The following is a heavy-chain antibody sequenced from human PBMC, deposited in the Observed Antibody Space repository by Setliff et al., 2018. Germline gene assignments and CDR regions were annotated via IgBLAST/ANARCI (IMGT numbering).Heavy chain of an antibody. J-gene: IGHJ5*02. CDR3: ARGYSSSWQSRMGFDP. V-gene: IGHV1-18*01. CDR1: GYTFTSYG. D-gene: IGHD6-13*01. Sequence: ASVKVSCKASGYTFTSYGISWVRQAPGQGREWMGWISAYNGNTNYAQKLQGRVTMTTDTSTSTAYMELRSLRSDDTAVYYCARGYSSSWQSRMGFDPWGQGTLVTVSS. CDR2: ISAYNGNT.